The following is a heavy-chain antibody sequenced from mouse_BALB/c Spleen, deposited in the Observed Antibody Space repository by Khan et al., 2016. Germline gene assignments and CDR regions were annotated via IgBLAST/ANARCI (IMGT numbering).Heavy chain of an antibody. Sequence: EVELVEFGGDLVKPGGSLKVSCAASGFTFSSYVMSWVRQTPEKRLEWVASISSDGSAYYPDSVKGRFTISRDNAKNILYLQMNSLRSEDTAMYYCTRGGYYYGTGYDYFDYWGQGTTLTVSS. CDR3: TRGGYYYGTGYDYFDY. CDR1: GFTFSSYV. V-gene: IGHV5-6-5*01. D-gene: IGHD1-1*01. CDR2: ISSDGSA. J-gene: IGHJ2*01.